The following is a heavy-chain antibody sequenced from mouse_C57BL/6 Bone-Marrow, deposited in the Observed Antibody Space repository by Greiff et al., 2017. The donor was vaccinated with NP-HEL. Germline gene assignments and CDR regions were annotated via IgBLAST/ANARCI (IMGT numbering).Heavy chain of an antibody. CDR1: GFTFSSYG. Sequence: EVMLVESGGDLVKPGGSLKLSCAASGFTFSSYGMSWVRQTPDKRLEWVATISSGGSYTYYPDSVKGRFTISRDNAKNTLYLQMSSLKSEDTAMYYCANNYYGSSLYYFDYWGQGTTLTVSS. D-gene: IGHD1-1*01. CDR3: ANNYYGSSLYYFDY. V-gene: IGHV5-6*01. CDR2: ISSGGSYT. J-gene: IGHJ2*01.